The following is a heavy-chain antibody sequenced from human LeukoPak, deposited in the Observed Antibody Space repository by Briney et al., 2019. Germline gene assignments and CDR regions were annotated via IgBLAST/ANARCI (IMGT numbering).Heavy chain of an antibody. J-gene: IGHJ4*02. CDR2: IGRSASAM. V-gene: IGHV3-48*03. Sequence: PGGSLRLSCAASGFTLSEYEMNWVRQAPGKGLEWVSYIGRSASAMYNANSVKGRFTISRDNAKNSLYLQMHSLRADDTAVYYCASGENNLKTYYYDSSGYYGVDYWGQGTLVTVSS. D-gene: IGHD3-22*01. CDR1: GFTLSEYE. CDR3: ASGENNLKTYYYDSSGYYGVDY.